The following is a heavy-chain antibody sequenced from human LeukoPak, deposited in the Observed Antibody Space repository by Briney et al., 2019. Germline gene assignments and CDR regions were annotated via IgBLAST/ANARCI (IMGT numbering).Heavy chain of an antibody. V-gene: IGHV3-23*01. J-gene: IGHJ4*02. D-gene: IGHD3-16*01. CDR3: AKGVRLGGRDYFDF. CDR1: GFAFDAYG. Sequence: AGGSLRLSCAASGFAFDAYGMNWVRQAPGKGLEWVSSIGGSFSGSTYYADSVKGRFSISRGNSKNTLYLQMNSLRADDTAVYYCAKGVRLGGRDYFDFWGQGTLVTVSS. CDR2: IGGSFSGST.